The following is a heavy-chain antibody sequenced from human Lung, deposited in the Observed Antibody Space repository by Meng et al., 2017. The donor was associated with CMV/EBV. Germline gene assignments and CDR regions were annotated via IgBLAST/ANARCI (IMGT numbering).Heavy chain of an antibody. CDR3: GRDGWLWAPRFDP. CDR2: RKQDGSEK. Sequence: GASXKISCEASGFSFSSYLMTWVRQAPGKGLEWVANRKQDGSEKFYVDSVKGRFTISRGNAKRSLYLQMSSMRAEDTALYYCGRDGWLWAPRFDPWGPGTXVTVSS. J-gene: IGHJ5*02. D-gene: IGHD5-12*01. CDR1: GFSFSSYL. V-gene: IGHV3-7*01.